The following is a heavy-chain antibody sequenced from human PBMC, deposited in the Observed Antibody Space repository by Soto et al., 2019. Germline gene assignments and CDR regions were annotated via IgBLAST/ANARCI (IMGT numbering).Heavy chain of an antibody. J-gene: IGHJ4*02. CDR1: GGSISSGGYS. V-gene: IGHV4-30-2*01. D-gene: IGHD3-10*01. CDR2: IYHSGST. Sequence: SETLSLTCAVSGGSISSGGYSWSWIRQPPGKGLEWIGYIYHSGSTYYNPSLKSRVTISVDRSKNQFSLKLSSVTAADTAVYYCASSGSYYQNFDYWGQGTLVTVSS. CDR3: ASSGSYYQNFDY.